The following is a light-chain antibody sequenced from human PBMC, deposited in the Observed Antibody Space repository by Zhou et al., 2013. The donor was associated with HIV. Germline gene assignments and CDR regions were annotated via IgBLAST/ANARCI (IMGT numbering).Light chain of an antibody. J-gene: IGKJ4*01. CDR3: QQSYSVPALS. CDR1: QSIRSY. Sequence: DIQMTQSPSSLSASVGDRVTITCRASQSIRSYLNWYQQKPGKAPKLLIYAASTLQSGVPSRFSGSGSGTDFTLAITSLQPEDFATYYCQQSYSVPALSFGGGTRVEIK. CDR2: AAS. V-gene: IGKV1-39*01.